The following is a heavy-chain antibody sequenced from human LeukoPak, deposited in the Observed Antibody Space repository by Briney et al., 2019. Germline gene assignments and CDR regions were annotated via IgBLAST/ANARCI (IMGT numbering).Heavy chain of an antibody. CDR2: MNPNSGNT. J-gene: IGHJ6*03. CDR3: ARGGYGYFYRINYDYYLDV. D-gene: IGHD5-18*01. Sequence: GASVKVSCKASGYTFTSYDINWVRQATGQGLEWMGWMNPNSGNTGYAQKFQGRVTMTRNTSISTAYMELSSLRSEDTAVYYCARGGYGYFYRINYDYYLDVCGKGTTVTVSS. CDR1: GYTFTSYD. V-gene: IGHV1-8*01.